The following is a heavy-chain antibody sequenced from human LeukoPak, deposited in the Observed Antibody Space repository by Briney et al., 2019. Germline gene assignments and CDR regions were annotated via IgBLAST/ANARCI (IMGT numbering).Heavy chain of an antibody. CDR1: GFTFSSYA. CDR2: ISGSGGST. J-gene: IGHJ4*02. CDR3: AKGVYYDRTLTFDY. D-gene: IGHD3-22*01. Sequence: GGSLGLSCAASGFTFSSYAMSWVRQAPGKGLEWVSAISGSGGSTYYADSVKGRFTISRDNSKNTLYLQMNSLRAEDTAVYYCAKGVYYDRTLTFDYWGQGTLVTVSS. V-gene: IGHV3-23*01.